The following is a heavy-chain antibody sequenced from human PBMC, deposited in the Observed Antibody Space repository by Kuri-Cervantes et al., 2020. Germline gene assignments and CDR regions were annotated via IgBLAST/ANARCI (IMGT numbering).Heavy chain of an antibody. CDR2: ISYDGSNK. V-gene: IGHV3-30-3*01. Sequence: LSLTCAASGFTFSSYAMHWVRQAPGKGLEWVAVISYDGSNKYYADSVKGRFTISRDNSKNTLYLQMNSLRAEDTAVYYCARERGSFYPSLDYWGQGTLVTVSS. D-gene: IGHD5/OR15-5a*01. J-gene: IGHJ4*02. CDR1: GFTFSSYA. CDR3: ARERGSFYPSLDY.